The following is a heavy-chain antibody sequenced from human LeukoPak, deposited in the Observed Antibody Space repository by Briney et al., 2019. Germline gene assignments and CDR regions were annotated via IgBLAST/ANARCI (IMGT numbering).Heavy chain of an antibody. CDR3: ARNPPNYYDSSGRMGAFDV. J-gene: IGHJ3*01. D-gene: IGHD3-22*01. CDR2: VHHSGIT. V-gene: IGHV4-39*01. CDR1: GGFISSGGYY. Sequence: NPSETLSLTCVVSGGFISSGGYYWGWIRHPPEKGLEWIGSVHHSGITYYNTSPKSRVTISVDKSKNQFSLELTSVTAADTAVYYCARNPPNYYDSSGRMGAFDVWGQGTMVTVSS.